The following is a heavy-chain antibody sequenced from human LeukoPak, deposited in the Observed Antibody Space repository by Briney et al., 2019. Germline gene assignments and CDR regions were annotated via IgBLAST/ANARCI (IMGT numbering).Heavy chain of an antibody. CDR2: INHSGST. CDR1: GGSFSGYY. Sequence: SETLSLTCAVYGGSFSGYYWSWIRQPPGKGLEWIGEINHSGSTNYNPSLKSRATISGDTSKNQFSLKLSSVTAADTAVYYCARGKIVAPPPFDYWGQGTLVTVSS. CDR3: ARGKIVAPPPFDY. D-gene: IGHD3-22*01. J-gene: IGHJ4*02. V-gene: IGHV4-34*01.